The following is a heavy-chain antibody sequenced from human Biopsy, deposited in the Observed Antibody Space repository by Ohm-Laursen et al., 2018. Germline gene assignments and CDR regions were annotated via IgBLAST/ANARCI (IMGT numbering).Heavy chain of an antibody. CDR2: ILPIFHTT. CDR1: GGTLSSYG. D-gene: IGHD3-10*01. V-gene: IGHV1-69*01. Sequence: SSVKVSCKASGGTLSSYGISWVRQAPGQGLEWMGGILPIFHTTSYAQKFQGRITITADEFPRTAYMELSSLRSEDTAVYYCARGVSGTPYHNYGLDVWGQRTTVTVSS. CDR3: ARGVSGTPYHNYGLDV. J-gene: IGHJ6*02.